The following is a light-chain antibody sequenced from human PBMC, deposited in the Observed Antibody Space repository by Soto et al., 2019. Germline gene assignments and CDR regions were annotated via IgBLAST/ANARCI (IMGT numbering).Light chain of an antibody. CDR2: YDN. Sequence: SYELTQPPSVSLAPGKTARITCGGNNIRSKSVHWYQQKPGQAPVLVIYYDNDRPSGIPERFSGSNSGNTATLTISRVEAGDEADYYCQVWDSSSDHVVFGGGTKLTV. CDR1: NIRSKS. V-gene: IGLV3-21*04. CDR3: QVWDSSSDHVV. J-gene: IGLJ2*01.